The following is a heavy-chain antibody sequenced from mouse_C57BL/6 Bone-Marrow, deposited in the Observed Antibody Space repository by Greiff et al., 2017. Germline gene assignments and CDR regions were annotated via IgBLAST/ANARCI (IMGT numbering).Heavy chain of an antibody. D-gene: IGHD2-3*01. Sequence: VQLQQPGTELVKPGASVKLSCKASGYTFTSYWMHWVKQRPGQGLEWIGNINPSNGGTNYNEKFKSKATLTVDKSSSTAYMQLSSLTSEDSAVYYCARQGIYDGYPFAYWGQGTLVTVSA. CDR3: ARQGIYDGYPFAY. V-gene: IGHV1-53*01. CDR1: GYTFTSYW. CDR2: INPSNGGT. J-gene: IGHJ3*01.